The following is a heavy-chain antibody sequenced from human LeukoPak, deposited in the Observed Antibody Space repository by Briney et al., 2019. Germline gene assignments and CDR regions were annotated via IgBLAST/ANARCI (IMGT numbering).Heavy chain of an antibody. CDR1: GGSISSSSYY. CDR2: IYYSGST. Sequence: SETLSLTCTVSGGSISSSSYYWGWIRQPPGKGLEWIGSIYYSGSTYYNPSLKSRVTISVDTSQNQFSLRLSSVTAADTAVYYCASTYFPLYTAMVDWGQGTLVTVSS. CDR3: ASTYFPLYTAMVD. J-gene: IGHJ4*02. V-gene: IGHV4-39*07. D-gene: IGHD5-18*01.